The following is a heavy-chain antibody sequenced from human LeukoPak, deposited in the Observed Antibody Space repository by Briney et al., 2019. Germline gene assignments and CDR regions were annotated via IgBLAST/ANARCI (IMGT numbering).Heavy chain of an antibody. J-gene: IGHJ3*02. D-gene: IGHD5-18*01. V-gene: IGHV3-20*04. CDR3: AREASGGYSYGPGAFDI. Sequence: GGSLRLSCAASGFTFDDYGMSWVRQAPGKGLEWVSGINWNGGSTGYADSVKGRFTISRDNAKNSLYLQMNSLRAEDTALYYCAREASGGYSYGPGAFDIWGQGTMVTVSS. CDR1: GFTFDDYG. CDR2: INWNGGST.